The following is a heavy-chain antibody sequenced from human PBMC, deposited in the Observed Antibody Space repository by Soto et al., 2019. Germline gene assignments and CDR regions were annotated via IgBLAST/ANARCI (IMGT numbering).Heavy chain of an antibody. J-gene: IGHJ4*02. CDR2: INPSGGST. V-gene: IGHV1-46*03. CDR3: ARDSNVRGVIPL. CDR1: GYTFTSYY. D-gene: IGHD3-10*02. Sequence: QVQLVQSGAEVKKPGASVKVSCKASGYTFTSYYMHWVRQAPGQGLEWMGIINPSGGSTSYAQKFKGRVTMTRDTSTSTVYMELSSLRSEDTAVYYCARDSNVRGVIPLWGQGTLVTVSS.